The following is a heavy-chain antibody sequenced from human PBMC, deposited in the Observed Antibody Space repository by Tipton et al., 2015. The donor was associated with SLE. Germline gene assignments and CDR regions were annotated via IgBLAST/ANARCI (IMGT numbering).Heavy chain of an antibody. CDR1: GGSISSYY. CDR2: IYYSGYT. CDR3: ARGGEYYYGSGSYSDAFDI. D-gene: IGHD3-10*01. Sequence: TLSLTCTVSGGSISSYYWSWIRQPPEKGLEWIGYIYYSGYTNYNPSLKSRVTISVDTSKNQFSLKLSSVTAADTAVYYCARGGEYYYGSGSYSDAFDIWGQGTMVTVSS. J-gene: IGHJ3*02. V-gene: IGHV4-59*12.